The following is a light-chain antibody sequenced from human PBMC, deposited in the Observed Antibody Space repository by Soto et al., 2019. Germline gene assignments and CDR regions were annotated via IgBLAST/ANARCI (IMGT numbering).Light chain of an antibody. Sequence: MTQSPATMSVSPWERATLSCRASQSVSSNLAWYQQNPGKAPKLLIYAASSLQSGVPSRFSGSGSGTDFTLIISSLQHEDFATYYCHQTDSIPDFGPGTKVD. J-gene: IGKJ3*01. CDR3: HQTDSIPD. CDR1: QSVSSN. CDR2: AAS. V-gene: IGKV1-39*01.